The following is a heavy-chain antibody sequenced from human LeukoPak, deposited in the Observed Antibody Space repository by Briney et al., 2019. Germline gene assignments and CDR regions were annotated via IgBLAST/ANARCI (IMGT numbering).Heavy chain of an antibody. CDR3: GRGDAYNYDYFDY. J-gene: IGHJ4*02. CDR1: GFTFSSYG. Sequence: GGSLRLSCAASGFTFSSYGMHWARQAPGKGLEWVAVIWYDGSNKHYADSVKGRFTISRDISKNKLYLQMNSLRAKDTKVYYCGRGDAYNYDYFDYWGQGTLVTVSS. CDR2: IWYDGSNK. V-gene: IGHV3-33*01. D-gene: IGHD5-24*01.